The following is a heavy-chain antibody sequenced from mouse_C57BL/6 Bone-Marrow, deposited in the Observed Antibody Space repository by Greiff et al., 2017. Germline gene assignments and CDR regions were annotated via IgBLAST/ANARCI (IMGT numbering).Heavy chain of an antibody. CDR3: ARLYYDGSSYDYAMDY. Sequence: EVKLVESGGGLVKPGGSLKLSCAASGFTFSSYTMSWVRQTPEKRLEWVATISGGGGNTYYPDSVKGRFTISRDNAKNTLYLQMSSLRSEDTALYYCARLYYDGSSYDYAMDYWGQGTSVTVS. CDR1: GFTFSSYT. V-gene: IGHV5-9*01. CDR2: ISGGGGNT. D-gene: IGHD1-1*01. J-gene: IGHJ4*01.